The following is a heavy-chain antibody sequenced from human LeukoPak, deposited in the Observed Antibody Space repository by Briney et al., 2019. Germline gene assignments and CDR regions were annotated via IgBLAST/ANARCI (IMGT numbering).Heavy chain of an antibody. CDR3: ARDADYYDSSGYFPFDY. Sequence: ASVNVSCTASGYTFTGHYIHWVRQAPGQGLEWMGWINPNSGGTNYVQKFPGRVTMTRDTSISTAYMELSRLRFDDTAVYYCARDADYYDSSGYFPFDYWGQGILVTVSS. V-gene: IGHV1-2*02. CDR1: GYTFTGHY. CDR2: INPNSGGT. J-gene: IGHJ4*02. D-gene: IGHD3-22*01.